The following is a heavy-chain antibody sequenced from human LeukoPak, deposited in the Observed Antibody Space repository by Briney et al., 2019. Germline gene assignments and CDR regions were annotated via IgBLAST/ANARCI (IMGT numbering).Heavy chain of an antibody. CDR2: IYPGDSDT. D-gene: IGHD2-2*01. CDR3: ASTSSTNHYYYYGMDV. J-gene: IGHJ6*02. CDR1: GYSFTSYW. V-gene: IGHV5-51*01. Sequence: GESLKISCKGSGYSFTSYWIGWVRQMPGKGLEWMGIIYPGDSDTRYSPSFQGQVTISADKSISTAYLQWSSLKASDTAMYYCASTSSTNHYYYYGMDVWDQGTTVTVSS.